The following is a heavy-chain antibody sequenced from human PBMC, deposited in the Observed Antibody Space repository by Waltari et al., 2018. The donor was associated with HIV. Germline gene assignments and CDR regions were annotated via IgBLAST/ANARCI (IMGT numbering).Heavy chain of an antibody. V-gene: IGHV5-51*03. D-gene: IGHD2-8*01. CDR2: IYPGDSDT. CDR1: GYSFATYW. Sequence: EVQLVQSGAEVKKPGESLKISCKGSGYSFATYWIGWVRQMPGKGLEWMGIIYPGDSDTRYSPSFQGQGTISADKSIRTAYLQWSSLKASDTAMYYCTKGMYANQDYFDNWGQGTLVTVSS. CDR3: TKGMYANQDYFDN. J-gene: IGHJ4*02.